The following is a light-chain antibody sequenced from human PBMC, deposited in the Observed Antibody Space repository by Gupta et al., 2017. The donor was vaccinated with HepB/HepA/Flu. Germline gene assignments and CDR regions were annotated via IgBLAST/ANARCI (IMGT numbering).Light chain of an antibody. CDR2: DAS. J-gene: IGKJ4*02. CDR3: QQHDNLPRT. V-gene: IGKV1-33*01. Sequence: DIKMTQSPSSLSASVGDRVTITCQASQDISNYLNWYQQKPGKAPKLLIYDASNLETGVPSRFSGSGSGTDFTLTISSLQPEDFATYYCQQHDNLPRTFGRGTKVEIK. CDR1: QDISNY.